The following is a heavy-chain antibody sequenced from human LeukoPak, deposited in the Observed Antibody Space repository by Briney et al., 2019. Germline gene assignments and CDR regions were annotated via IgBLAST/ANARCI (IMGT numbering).Heavy chain of an antibody. CDR2: FNPSGGST. J-gene: IGHJ6*02. CDR1: GYHFISYY. D-gene: IGHD1-26*01. Sequence: GASAQVFSYASGYHFISYYMHWVRRAPGQGLEWMGIFNPSGGSTSYNQNFQGRVTITRDTSTNKFYLELSSLKSDDTAVYYCAREDVVLVDAVRYYYYGMDVWGQGTTVTVSS. CDR3: AREDVVLVDAVRYYYYGMDV. V-gene: IGHV1-46*01.